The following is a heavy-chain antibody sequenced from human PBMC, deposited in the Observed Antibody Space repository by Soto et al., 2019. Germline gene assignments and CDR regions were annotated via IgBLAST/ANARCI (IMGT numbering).Heavy chain of an antibody. J-gene: IGHJ4*02. CDR1: GGSISSGGYY. CDR3: ARDRPANYFDY. V-gene: IGHV4-31*03. Sequence: SETLSLTCTVSGGSISSGGYYWSWIRQHPGKGLEWIGYIYYSGSTYYNPSLKSRVTISVDTSKNQFSLKLSSVTAADTAVYYCARDRPANYFDYWGQGTLVTVSS. CDR2: IYYSGST.